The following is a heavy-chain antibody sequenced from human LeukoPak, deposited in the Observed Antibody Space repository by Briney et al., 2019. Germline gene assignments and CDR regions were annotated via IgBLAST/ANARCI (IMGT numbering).Heavy chain of an antibody. V-gene: IGHV3-23*01. CDR2: ISGSGGST. CDR1: GFTFSSYA. CDR3: AKDVITYIVVVPAASDY. J-gene: IGHJ4*02. D-gene: IGHD2-2*01. Sequence: GGSLRLSCAASGFTFSSYAMSWVRQAPGKGLEWVSAISGSGGSTYYADSVKGRFTISRDNSRNTLYLQMNSLRAEDTAVYYCAKDVITYIVVVPAASDYWGQGTLVTVSS.